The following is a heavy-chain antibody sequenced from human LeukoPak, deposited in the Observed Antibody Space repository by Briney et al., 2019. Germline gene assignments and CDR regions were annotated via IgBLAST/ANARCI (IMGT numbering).Heavy chain of an antibody. CDR2: ISGSGGNT. V-gene: IGHV3-23*01. J-gene: IGHJ4*02. D-gene: IGHD2-2*01. Sequence: GGSLRLSCAASGFTFSSYAMSWVRQAPEKGLEWVSAISGSGGNTYYADSVKVRFTISRDNSKSTLFLQMNSLRAEDTAVYYCAKDLPPYCSSTSCYPFDYWGQGTLVTVSS. CDR1: GFTFSSYA. CDR3: AKDLPPYCSSTSCYPFDY.